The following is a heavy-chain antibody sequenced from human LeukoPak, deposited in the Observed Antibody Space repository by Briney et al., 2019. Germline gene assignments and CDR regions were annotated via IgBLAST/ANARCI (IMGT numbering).Heavy chain of an antibody. CDR1: GGTFSSYA. Sequence: SVKVSCKASGGTFSSYAISWVRQAPGQGLEWMGRVIPILGIANYAQKFQGRVTITADKSTSTAYMELSSLRSEDTAVYYCARGSPARTYDDYWGQGTLVTVSS. CDR2: VIPILGIA. CDR3: ARGSPARTYDDY. V-gene: IGHV1-69*04. D-gene: IGHD1-26*01. J-gene: IGHJ4*02.